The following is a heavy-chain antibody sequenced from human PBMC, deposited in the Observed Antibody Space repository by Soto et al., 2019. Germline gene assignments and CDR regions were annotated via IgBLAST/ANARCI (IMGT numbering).Heavy chain of an antibody. CDR2: IVVGSGNT. CDR1: GFTFTSSA. J-gene: IGHJ3*02. V-gene: IGHV1-58*01. CDR3: AVGGYGYIGYDYPYSGSYQGVLAFDI. D-gene: IGHD5-12*01. Sequence: SVKVSCKASGFTFTSSAVQWVRQARGQRLEWIGWIVVGSGNTNYAQKFQERVTITRDMSTSTAYMELSSLRSEDTAVYYCAVGGYGYIGYDYPYSGSYQGVLAFDIWGQGTMVTVSS.